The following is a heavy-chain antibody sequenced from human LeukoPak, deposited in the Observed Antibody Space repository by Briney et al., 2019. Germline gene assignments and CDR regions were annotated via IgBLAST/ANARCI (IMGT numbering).Heavy chain of an antibody. CDR3: ATIQRDHAFDI. J-gene: IGHJ3*02. D-gene: IGHD6-25*01. V-gene: IGHV4-34*01. Sequence: SETLSLTCAVYGGSFSGYYWSWIRQPPGKGLEWIGEINQSGSTNYNPSLKSRVTISVDTSKNQFSLKLYSVTAADTAVYYCATIQRDHAFDIWGRGTMVTVSS. CDR2: INQSGST. CDR1: GGSFSGYY.